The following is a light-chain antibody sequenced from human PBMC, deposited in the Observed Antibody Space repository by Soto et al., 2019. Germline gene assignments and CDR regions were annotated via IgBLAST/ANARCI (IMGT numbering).Light chain of an antibody. CDR1: SSDVGSHNL. J-gene: IGLJ1*01. V-gene: IGLV2-14*02. CDR3: SSYKNINTRACV. Sequence: QSVLTQPASVSGSPGQSITISCTGTSSDVGSHNLVSWYQQHPGKAPKLIIYEVTDRPSGVSNRFSDSKSGNTASLTTSGLQAEDEAEYYCSSYKNINTRACVFGTGTKSPS. CDR2: EVT.